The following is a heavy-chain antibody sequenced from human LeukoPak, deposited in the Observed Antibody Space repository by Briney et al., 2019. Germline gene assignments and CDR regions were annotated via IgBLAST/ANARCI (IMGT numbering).Heavy chain of an antibody. CDR2: ITSGSGFK. CDR3: ARVAGESRDY. CDR1: GFTFNNYA. J-gene: IGHJ4*02. V-gene: IGHV3-21*01. Sequence: GGSLRLSCAASGFTFNNYAMSWVRQAPGKGLEWVSSITSGSGFKFYADSVKGRFTISRDNAKNSLYLQMNSLRAEDTAVYYCARVAGESRDYWGQGTLVTVSS.